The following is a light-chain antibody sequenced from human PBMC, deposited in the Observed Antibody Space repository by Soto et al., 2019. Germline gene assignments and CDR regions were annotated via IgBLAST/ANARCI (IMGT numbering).Light chain of an antibody. CDR3: QPCHSLWT. CDR1: QSILTW. V-gene: IGKV1-5*03. CDR2: QAS. Sequence: DIQMTQSPSTLSASVGDRVTITCRASQSILTWLAWYQLKPGKAPKLLIYQASRLQREVPARFNGSGSVTEFTPSITRRPPDDSGTYYCQPCHSLWTFGQGTK. J-gene: IGKJ1*01.